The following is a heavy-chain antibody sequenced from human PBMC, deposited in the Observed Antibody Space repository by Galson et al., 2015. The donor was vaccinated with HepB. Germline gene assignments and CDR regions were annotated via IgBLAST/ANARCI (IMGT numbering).Heavy chain of an antibody. V-gene: IGHV3-23*01. J-gene: IGHJ5*01. Sequence: SLRLSCAASGFAFDTHAMSWVRQAPGRGLEWISVISGDGDSTFYADSVKGRFTVSRDNTNNMLYLQMNSLRAEDAGLYFCAKGYGLFDSWGQGILVTVSS. CDR2: ISGDGDST. CDR1: GFAFDTHA. CDR3: AKGYGLFDS. D-gene: IGHD5-18*01.